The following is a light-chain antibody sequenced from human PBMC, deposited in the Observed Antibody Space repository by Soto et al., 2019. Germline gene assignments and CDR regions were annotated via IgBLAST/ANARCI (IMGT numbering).Light chain of an antibody. V-gene: IGKV3-15*01. CDR3: QQYYYWPANS. CDR1: QSVSNN. Sequence: EIVLTQSPGTLSLSPGERATLSCRASQSVSNNYLAWYQQKPGQAPRLLIYGASTRATGAPARFSGSGSGTDFTLTISSLQSEDFAVYYCQQYYYWPANSFGQGTKLEIK. J-gene: IGKJ2*03. CDR2: GAS.